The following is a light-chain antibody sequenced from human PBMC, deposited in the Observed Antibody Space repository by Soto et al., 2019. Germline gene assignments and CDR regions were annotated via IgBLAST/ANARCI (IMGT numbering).Light chain of an antibody. CDR1: QSISSSY. V-gene: IGKV3-20*01. Sequence: EIVLTQSPGTLSLSPGERATLSCRASQSISSSYLAWYQQKPGQAPRLLVYGASSMATGIPDRFSGSGSGTDFTLTISRLEPEDFAVYYCQQYGSSRFTCGPGTKVDIK. CDR2: GAS. CDR3: QQYGSSRFT. J-gene: IGKJ3*01.